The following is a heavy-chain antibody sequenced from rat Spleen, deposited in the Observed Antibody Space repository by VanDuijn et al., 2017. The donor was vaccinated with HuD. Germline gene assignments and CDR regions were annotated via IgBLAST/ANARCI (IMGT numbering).Heavy chain of an antibody. J-gene: IGHJ2*01. D-gene: IGHD1-1*01. CDR3: ARRTYYSGHFDY. CDR1: GFIFSDHY. V-gene: IGHV5-29*01. Sequence: EVQLVESDGDIVRPGRSLKLSCAASGFIFSDHYVAWVRQAPMKGLEWVATISYDGGTTYYRDSVKGRFTISRDKAKSTLYLQMDSLRSEDTATYYCARRTYYSGHFDYWGQGVMVTVSS. CDR2: ISYDGGTT.